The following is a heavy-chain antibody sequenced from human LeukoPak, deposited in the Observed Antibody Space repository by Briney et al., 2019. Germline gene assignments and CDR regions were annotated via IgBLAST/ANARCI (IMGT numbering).Heavy chain of an antibody. V-gene: IGHV1-46*01. CDR1: GYTFTSYY. CDR3: ARVALGSWYFDL. Sequence: ASVKVSCKASGYTFTSYYMHWVRQAPGQGLEWMGIINPSGGSTSYAQKFQGRVTMTRDTSTSTGYMDLRSLRSDDTAVYHCARVALGSWYFDLWGRGTLVTVSS. J-gene: IGHJ2*01. CDR2: INPSGGST. D-gene: IGHD2-15*01.